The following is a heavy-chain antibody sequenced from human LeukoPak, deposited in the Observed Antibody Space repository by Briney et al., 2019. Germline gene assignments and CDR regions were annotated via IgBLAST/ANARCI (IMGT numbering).Heavy chain of an antibody. Sequence: ASVKVSCKASGYTFTGYYMHWVRQAPGRGLEWMGGINPDSGVTNYAQKFQGRVTMTRDTSISTAYMELSRLRSDDTAVYYCAKGIGEQWLDRDFDYWGQGTLVTVSS. CDR1: GYTFTGYY. V-gene: IGHV1-2*02. CDR2: INPDSGVT. CDR3: AKGIGEQWLDRDFDY. D-gene: IGHD6-19*01. J-gene: IGHJ4*02.